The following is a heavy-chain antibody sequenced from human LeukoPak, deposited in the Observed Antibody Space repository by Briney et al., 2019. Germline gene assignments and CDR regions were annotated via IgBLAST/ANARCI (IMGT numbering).Heavy chain of an antibody. CDR1: GYNFANYW. V-gene: IGHV5-51*01. D-gene: IGHD4-17*01. Sequence: GESLKISCKGSGYNFANYWIAWVRQMPGKGLEWVGIIYPGDSDTRYSPSFQGQVTISADKSISTAYLQWSSLKASDTAMYYCASYGDYGFDYWGQGTLVTVSS. J-gene: IGHJ4*02. CDR2: IYPGDSDT. CDR3: ASYGDYGFDY.